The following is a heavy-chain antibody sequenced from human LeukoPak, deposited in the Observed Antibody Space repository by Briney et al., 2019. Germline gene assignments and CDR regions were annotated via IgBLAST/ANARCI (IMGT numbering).Heavy chain of an antibody. V-gene: IGHV1-18*04. J-gene: IGHJ4*02. CDR3: ARDRYSNLPDC. CDR2: ISAYNGNT. Sequence: ASVKVSCKASGYTXTSYGISGVRQAPGQGLEWMGCISAYNGNTNYIQKFQGRVTMTTETSTSTAYMELRSLRSDDTAVYYCARDRYSNLPDCWGQGTLVTVSS. CDR1: GYTXTSYG. D-gene: IGHD4-11*01.